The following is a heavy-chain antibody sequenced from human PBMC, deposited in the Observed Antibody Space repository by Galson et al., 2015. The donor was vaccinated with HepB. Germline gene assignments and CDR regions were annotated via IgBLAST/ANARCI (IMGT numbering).Heavy chain of an antibody. J-gene: IGHJ6*02. CDR2: IYHNGRT. V-gene: IGHV4-39*07. CDR1: GGSISSSSYY. D-gene: IGHD3-10*01. Sequence: CTVSGGSISSSSYYWGWLRQPPGKGLEWIGSIYHNGRTYYNPSLQSRVTISVDTSKKQFSLNLSSVTAADTAVYCCARDLWFGEISYYYYHGMDVWGQGTTVTVSS. CDR3: ARDLWFGEISYYYYHGMDV.